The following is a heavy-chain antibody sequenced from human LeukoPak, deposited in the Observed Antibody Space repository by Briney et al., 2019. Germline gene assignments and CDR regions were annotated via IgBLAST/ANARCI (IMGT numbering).Heavy chain of an antibody. CDR3: AKSRGESRGASNY. V-gene: IGHV3-23*01. J-gene: IGHJ4*02. D-gene: IGHD1-26*01. CDR1: EFTFSSYA. Sequence: GGSLRLSCAASEFTFSSYAMNWVRQAPGKGLEWVSFISGSGDTTYYADSVKGRFTISRDSSKNTLYLQMNSLRAEDAAVYYCAKSRGESRGASNYWGQGTLVTVSS. CDR2: ISGSGDTT.